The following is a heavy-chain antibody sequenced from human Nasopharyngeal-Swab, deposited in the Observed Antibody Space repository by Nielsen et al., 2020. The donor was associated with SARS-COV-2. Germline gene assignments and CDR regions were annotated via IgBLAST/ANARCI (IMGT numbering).Heavy chain of an antibody. J-gene: IGHJ4*02. Sequence: GESLKISCAASGFTFSSYWMHWVRQAPGKGLVWVSRIDTVGSSTIYADSVKGRFTISRDSSKNTVYLQMNSLRPDDTAVYFCAKSMAYFQLSGTYNLDFWGQGTLVTVSS. D-gene: IGHD2-21*01. CDR2: IDTVGSST. CDR3: AKSMAYFQLSGTYNLDF. CDR1: GFTFSSYW. V-gene: IGHV3-74*01.